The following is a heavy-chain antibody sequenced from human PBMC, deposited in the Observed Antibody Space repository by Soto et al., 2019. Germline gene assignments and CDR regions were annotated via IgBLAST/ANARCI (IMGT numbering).Heavy chain of an antibody. CDR2: IYYAGTT. Sequence: PSETLSLTCTVSGGSFSPNYWAWIRQPPGKGLEWIGYIYYAGTTSYNPSLKSRVTITRDTSASTAYMELSSLRSEDTAVYYCASESYGGEFDYWGQGTLVTVSS. D-gene: IGHD4-17*01. CDR3: ASESYGGEFDY. CDR1: GGSFSPNY. J-gene: IGHJ4*02. V-gene: IGHV4-59*01.